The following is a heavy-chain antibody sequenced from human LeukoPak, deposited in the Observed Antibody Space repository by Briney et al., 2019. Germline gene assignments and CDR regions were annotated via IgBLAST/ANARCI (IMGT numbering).Heavy chain of an antibody. J-gene: IGHJ4*02. CDR3: AKGASVVVVAANYFDY. V-gene: IGHV3-23*01. D-gene: IGHD2-15*01. CDR2: ISRSGGTT. CDR1: GFSFSSYA. Sequence: GGSLRLSCAASGFSFSSYAMSWVRQAPGKGLEWVSAISRSGGTTYHADSVKGRSTISRDNSKNTLYLQMNSLRAEDTAVYYCAKGASVVVVAANYFDYWGQGTLVTVSS.